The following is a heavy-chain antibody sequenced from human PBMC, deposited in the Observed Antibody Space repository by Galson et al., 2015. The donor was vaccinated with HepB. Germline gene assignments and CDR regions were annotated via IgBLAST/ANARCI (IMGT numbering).Heavy chain of an antibody. D-gene: IGHD6-13*01. J-gene: IGHJ4*02. Sequence: QSGAEVKKPGESLKISCKGSGYSFTSYWIGWVRQMPGKGLEWMGIIDPGDSDTRYSPSFQGQVTISADKSISTAYLQWSSLKASDTAVYYCARDSGRIAAAGTFDYWGQGTLVTVSS. V-gene: IGHV5-51*01. CDR3: ARDSGRIAAAGTFDY. CDR2: IDPGDSDT. CDR1: GYSFTSYW.